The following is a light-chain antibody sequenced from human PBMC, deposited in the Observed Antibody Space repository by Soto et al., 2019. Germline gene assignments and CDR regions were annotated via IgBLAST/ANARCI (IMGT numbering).Light chain of an antibody. CDR1: QSISSD. J-gene: IGKJ5*01. Sequence: VLTQSAVTLSLSPGERAALSCRASQSISSDLAWYQQKPGQAPRLLIYDASNRATGIPARFSGSGSGTDFTLTISSLQPEDFATYYCQQRNNWPITFGQGTQLEIK. CDR3: QQRNNWPIT. CDR2: DAS. V-gene: IGKV3-11*01.